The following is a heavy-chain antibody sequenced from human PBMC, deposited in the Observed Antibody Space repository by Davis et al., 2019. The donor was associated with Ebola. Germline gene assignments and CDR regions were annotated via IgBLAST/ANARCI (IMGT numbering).Heavy chain of an antibody. J-gene: IGHJ4*02. D-gene: IGHD3-9*01. V-gene: IGHV3-30*04. CDR1: GFTFSSYA. CDR3: AKPKSLRYFDWLLYEGRFFDY. CDR2: ISYDGSNK. Sequence: GESLKISCAASGFTFSSYAMHWVRQAPGKGLEWVAVISYDGSNKYYADSVKGRFTISRDNSKNTLYLQMSSLRAEDTAVYYCAKPKSLRYFDWLLYEGRFFDYWGQGTLVTVSS.